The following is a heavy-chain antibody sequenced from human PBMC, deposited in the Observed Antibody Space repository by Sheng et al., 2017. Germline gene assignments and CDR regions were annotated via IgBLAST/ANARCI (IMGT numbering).Heavy chain of an antibody. Sequence: QVQLQQWGAGLLKPSETLSLTCAVYGGSFSGYYWSWIRQPPGKGLEWIGEINHSGSTNYNPSLKSRVTISVDTSKNQFSLKLSSVTAADTAVYYCARNDHWTTHYVWGSYRYLKYNWFDPWGQGTLVTVSS. D-gene: IGHD3-16*02. CDR3: ARNDHWTTHYVWGSYRYLKYNWFDP. CDR1: GGSFSGYY. J-gene: IGHJ5*02. V-gene: IGHV4-34*01. CDR2: INHSGST.